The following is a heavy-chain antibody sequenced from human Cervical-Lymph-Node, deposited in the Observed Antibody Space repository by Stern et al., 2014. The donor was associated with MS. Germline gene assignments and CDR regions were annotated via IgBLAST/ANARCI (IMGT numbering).Heavy chain of an antibody. CDR3: ARDRRKYNWKY. CDR1: GFTFNNYW. Sequence: EVQLVESGGGLVQPGGSLRLSCAGSGFTFNNYWMSWVRQAPGKGLEWVANIKENGSEKYYVDSVQGRFTISRDRAKNSLYLQMISLRAEDTAVYYCARDRRKYNWKYWGQGTLVTVSS. J-gene: IGHJ4*02. D-gene: IGHD1-20*01. V-gene: IGHV3-7*01. CDR2: IKENGSEK.